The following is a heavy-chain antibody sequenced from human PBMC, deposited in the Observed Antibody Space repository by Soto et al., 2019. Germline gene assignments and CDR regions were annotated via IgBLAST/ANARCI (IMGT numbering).Heavy chain of an antibody. Sequence: ASVKVSCKASGGTFSSYAISWVRQAPGQGLEWMGWINPNSGGTNYAQKFQGWVTMTRDTSISTAYMELSRLRSDDTAVYYCARGEGDSSSPDYWGQGTLVTVSS. CDR3: ARGEGDSSSPDY. J-gene: IGHJ4*02. D-gene: IGHD6-13*01. CDR1: GGTFSSYA. CDR2: INPNSGGT. V-gene: IGHV1-2*04.